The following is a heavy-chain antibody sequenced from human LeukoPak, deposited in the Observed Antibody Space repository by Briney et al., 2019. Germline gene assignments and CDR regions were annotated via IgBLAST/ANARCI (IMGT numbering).Heavy chain of an antibody. CDR3: ARETIAARPPLDWFDP. D-gene: IGHD6-6*01. V-gene: IGHV4-4*07. CDR1: GGSISSYY. J-gene: IGHJ5*02. Sequence: ASETLSLTCTVSGGSISSYYWSWIRQPAGKGLEWIGRIYTSGSTNYNPSLKSPVTMSVDTSKNQFSLKLSSVTAADTAVYYCARETIAARPPLDWFDPWGQGTLVTVSS. CDR2: IYTSGST.